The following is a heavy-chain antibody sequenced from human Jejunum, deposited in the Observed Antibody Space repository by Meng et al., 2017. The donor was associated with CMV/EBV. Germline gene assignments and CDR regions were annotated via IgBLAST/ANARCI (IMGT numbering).Heavy chain of an antibody. CDR2: ISAYNGNT. V-gene: IGHV1-18*01. CDR1: GYTFTSFG. CDR3: ARVLVGYGGNPAF. Sequence: KASGYTFTSFGFSWVRQAPGQGLEWMGWISAYNGNTNYAQKFQGRVTMTTDTSTTTAYMELRNLKSDDTAVYYCARVLVGYGGNPAFWGQEPWSPSPQ. J-gene: IGHJ4*01. D-gene: IGHD4-23*01.